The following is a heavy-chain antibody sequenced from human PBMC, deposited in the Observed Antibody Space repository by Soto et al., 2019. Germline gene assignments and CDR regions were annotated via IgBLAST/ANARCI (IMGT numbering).Heavy chain of an antibody. CDR1: GFSLSTSGMC. D-gene: IGHD3-10*01. CDR2: IDWDDDK. CDR3: ARIKELLWFGEFGYGMDV. V-gene: IGHV2-70*11. J-gene: IGHJ6*02. Sequence: ESGPTLVNPTQTLTLTCTFSGFSLSTSGMCVSWIRQPPGKALEWLARIDWDDDKYYSTSLKTRLTISKDTSKNQVVLTMTNMDPVDTATYYCARIKELLWFGEFGYGMDVWGQGTTVTVSS.